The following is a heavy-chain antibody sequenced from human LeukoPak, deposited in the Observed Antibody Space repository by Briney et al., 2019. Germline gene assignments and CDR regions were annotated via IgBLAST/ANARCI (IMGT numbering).Heavy chain of an antibody. Sequence: ASVKVSCKASGYTFTGYYMHWVRQAPGQGLEWMGWINPNSGGTNYAQKFQGWVTMTRDTSISTAYMELSRPRSDDTAVYYCARADYDILTGYYQIDYWGQGTLVTVSS. CDR3: ARADYDILTGYYQIDY. CDR1: GYTFTGYY. J-gene: IGHJ4*02. CDR2: INPNSGGT. D-gene: IGHD3-9*01. V-gene: IGHV1-2*04.